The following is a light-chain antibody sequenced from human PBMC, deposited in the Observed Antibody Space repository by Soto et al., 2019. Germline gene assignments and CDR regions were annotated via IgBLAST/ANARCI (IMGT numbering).Light chain of an antibody. V-gene: IGLV1-51*01. CDR1: SSNIGNNY. J-gene: IGLJ2*01. CDR2: DSN. Sequence: QSALTQPPSVSTAPGQKVTSSCSGSSSNIGNNYVSWYQQLPGTAPKLLIYDSNKRPSGIPDRFSGSKSGTSATLGITGLQTGDEADYYCGTWDSSLSAVVFGGGTKLTVL. CDR3: GTWDSSLSAVV.